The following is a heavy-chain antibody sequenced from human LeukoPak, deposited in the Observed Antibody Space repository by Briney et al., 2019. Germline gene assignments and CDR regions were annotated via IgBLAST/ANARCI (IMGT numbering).Heavy chain of an antibody. CDR1: GGTFSSYA. J-gene: IGHJ5*02. CDR2: IIPILGIA. CDR3: ARDRGSYTRKWFDP. Sequence: ASVKVSCKASGGTFSSYAISWVRQAPGQGLEWMGRIIPILGIANYAQKFQGRVTITADESTSTAYMELSSLRSEDTAVYYCARDRGSYTRKWFDPWGQGTLVTVSS. V-gene: IGHV1-69*04. D-gene: IGHD1-26*01.